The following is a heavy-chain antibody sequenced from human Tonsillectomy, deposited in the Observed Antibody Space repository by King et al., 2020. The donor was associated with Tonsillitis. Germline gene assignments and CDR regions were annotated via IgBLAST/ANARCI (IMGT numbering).Heavy chain of an antibody. V-gene: IGHV1-46*01. CDR1: GFTFTTYY. D-gene: IGHD2-15*01. CDR2: INPSDVGT. Sequence: VQLVESGAEVKKPGASVKVSCKASGFTFTTYYIHWVRQAPGQGLEWIGIINPSDVGTNYAQKFQGRITMTRDTSTSTVYMELSSLRSDDTAFYYCARDRGGVVGVATHDGVDVWGQGTTVTVSS. CDR3: ARDRGGVVGVATHDGVDV. J-gene: IGHJ6*02.